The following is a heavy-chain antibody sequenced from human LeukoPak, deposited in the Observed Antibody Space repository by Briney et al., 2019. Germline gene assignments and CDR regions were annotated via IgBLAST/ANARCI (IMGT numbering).Heavy chain of an antibody. CDR2: IYYSGST. CDR1: GGSISSSSYY. D-gene: IGHD1-26*01. Sequence: PSETLSLTCTVSGGSISSSSYYWGWIRQPPGKGLEWIGSIYYSGSTYYNPSLKSRVTISVDTSKNQFSLKLSSVTAADTAVYYCARDPYRIFDYWGQGTLVTVSS. V-gene: IGHV4-39*07. J-gene: IGHJ4*02. CDR3: ARDPYRIFDY.